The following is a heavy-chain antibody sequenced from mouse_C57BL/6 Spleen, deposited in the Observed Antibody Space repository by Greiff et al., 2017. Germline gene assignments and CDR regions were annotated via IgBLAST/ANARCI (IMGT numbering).Heavy chain of an antibody. CDR2: IYPGSGST. CDR3: ARCAGTWFAY. J-gene: IGHJ3*01. CDR1: GYTFTSYW. V-gene: IGHV1-55*01. D-gene: IGHD4-1*01. Sequence: QVQLQQPGTELVKPGASVKLSCKASGYTFTSYWMHWVKQRPGQGLEWIGDIYPGSGSTNYNEKFKSKATLTVDTSSSTAYMQLSSLTSEDSAVYYCARCAGTWFAYWGQGTLVTVSA.